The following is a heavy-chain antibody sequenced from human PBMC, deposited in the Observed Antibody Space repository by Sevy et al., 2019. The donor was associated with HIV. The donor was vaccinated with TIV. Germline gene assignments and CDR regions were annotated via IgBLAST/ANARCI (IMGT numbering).Heavy chain of an antibody. CDR3: ARGNRKYYDSSGYYGLDY. J-gene: IGHJ4*02. D-gene: IGHD3-22*01. CDR1: GYTFTSYG. CDR2: ISTYNGNT. V-gene: IGHV1-18*01. Sequence: ASVKVSCKASGYTFTSYGISWVRQAPGQGLEWMGWISTYNGNTNYAQKLQGRVTMTTDTSTSTAYMELRSLRSDDGAVYYCARGNRKYYDSSGYYGLDYWGQGTLVTVS.